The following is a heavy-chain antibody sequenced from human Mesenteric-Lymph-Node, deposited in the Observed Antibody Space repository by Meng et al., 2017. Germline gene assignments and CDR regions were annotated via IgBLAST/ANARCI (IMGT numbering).Heavy chain of an antibody. V-gene: IGHV1-69*01. CDR3: ARKVWDGAAGPYYFDY. CDR1: GGTFSSNA. D-gene: IGHD6-13*01. CDR2: IIPIFGTA. Sequence: QRRQGQPGGEVQSPGSAAQALSNAFGGTFSSNAISCGRQDPGQGLEWMGGIIPIFGTANYAQKFKGRVTITADESTSTAYMELSSLRSEDTAVYYCARKVWDGAAGPYYFDYWGQGTLVTVSS. J-gene: IGHJ4*02.